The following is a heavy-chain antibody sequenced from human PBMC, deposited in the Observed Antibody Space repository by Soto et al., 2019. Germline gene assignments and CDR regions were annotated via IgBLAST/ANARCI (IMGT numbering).Heavy chain of an antibody. J-gene: IGHJ4*02. CDR1: GFTFSSYG. Sequence: PGGSLRLSCAASGFTFSSYGMHWVRQAPGKGLEWVAVISYDGSNKYYADSVKGRFTISRDNSKNTLYPQMNSLRAEDTAVYYCAKDFGPRHDFWSGCFDYWGQGTLVT. CDR3: AKDFGPRHDFWSGCFDY. D-gene: IGHD3-3*01. V-gene: IGHV3-30*18. CDR2: ISYDGSNK.